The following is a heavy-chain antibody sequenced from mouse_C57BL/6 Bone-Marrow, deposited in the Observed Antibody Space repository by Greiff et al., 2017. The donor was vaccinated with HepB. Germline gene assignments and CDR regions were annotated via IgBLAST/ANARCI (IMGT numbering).Heavy chain of an antibody. CDR2: IHPNSGST. J-gene: IGHJ1*03. CDR1: GYTFTSYW. Sequence: QVQLKQPGAELVKPGASVKLSCKASGYTFTSYWMHWVKQRPGQGLEWIGMIHPNSGSTNYNEKFKSKATLTVDKSSSTAYTQLSSLTSEDSAVYYCADGNWYFDVWGTGTTVTVSS. D-gene: IGHD2-1*01. V-gene: IGHV1-64*01. CDR3: ADGNWYFDV.